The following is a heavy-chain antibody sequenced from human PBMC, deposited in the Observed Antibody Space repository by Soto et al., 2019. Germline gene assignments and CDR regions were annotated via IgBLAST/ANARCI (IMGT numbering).Heavy chain of an antibody. J-gene: IGHJ3*02. V-gene: IGHV3-21*01. CDR3: TSNMAGAFDI. CDR1: EFTFSSYS. Sequence: EVQLVESGGGLVKPGGSLRLSCAASEFTFSSYSMNWVRQAPGKGLEWVSSIGRSSSYIYYADSVKGRFIISRDNAKNSLYMQMNRLRAEDTAVYYCTSNMAGAFDIWGQGTMVTVSS. CDR2: IGRSSSYI. D-gene: IGHD3-10*01.